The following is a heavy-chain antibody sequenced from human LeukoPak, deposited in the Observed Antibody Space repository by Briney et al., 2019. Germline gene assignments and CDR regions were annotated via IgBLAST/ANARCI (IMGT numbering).Heavy chain of an antibody. D-gene: IGHD2-2*01. CDR3: ARLKKDIVVVPAAMDAFDI. CDR2: IYTSGST. V-gene: IGHV4-4*07. J-gene: IGHJ3*02. CDR1: GGSISSYY. Sequence: SETLSLTCTVSGGSISSYYWSWIRQPAGKGLEWIGRIYTSGSTNYNPSLKSRVTMSVDTSKNQFSLKLSSATAADTAVYYCARLKKDIVVVPAAMDAFDIWGQGTMVTVSS.